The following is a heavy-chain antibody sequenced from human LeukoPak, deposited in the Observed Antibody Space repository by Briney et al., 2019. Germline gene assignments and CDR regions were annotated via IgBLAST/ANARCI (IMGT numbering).Heavy chain of an antibody. V-gene: IGHV4-30-4*08. J-gene: IGHJ3*02. Sequence: PSQTLSLTCTVSGGSISSGDYYWSWIRQPPGKGLEWIGYIYYSGSTYYNPSLKSRVTISVGTSKNQFSLKLSSVTAADTAVYYCARQSGSSDDAFDIWGQGTMVTVSS. CDR3: ARQSGSSDDAFDI. D-gene: IGHD1-26*01. CDR2: IYYSGST. CDR1: GGSISSGDYY.